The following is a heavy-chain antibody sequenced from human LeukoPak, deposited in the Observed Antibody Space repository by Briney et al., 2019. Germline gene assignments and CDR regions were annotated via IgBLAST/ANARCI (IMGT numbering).Heavy chain of an antibody. CDR1: GYTFTGYY. CDR2: INPNSGGT. Sequence: ASVKVSCKASGYTFTGYYMHWVRQAPGQGLEWMGWINPNSGGTNYAQKFQGRVTMTRDTSISTAYMELSRLRSDDTAVYYCARDPYQSGSPIDYWGQGTLVTVSS. V-gene: IGHV1-2*02. D-gene: IGHD1-26*01. J-gene: IGHJ4*02. CDR3: ARDPYQSGSPIDY.